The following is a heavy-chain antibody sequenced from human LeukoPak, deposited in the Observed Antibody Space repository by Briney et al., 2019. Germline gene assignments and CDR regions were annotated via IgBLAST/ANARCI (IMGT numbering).Heavy chain of an antibody. J-gene: IGHJ4*02. CDR2: ISSSGSTI. D-gene: IGHD3-10*01. CDR1: GFTLSSYE. CDR3: AKDYFGSGIFDY. Sequence: PGGSLRLSCAASGFTLSSYEMNWVRQAPGKGLEWVSYISSSGSTIYYADSVKGRFTISRDNAKNSLYLQMNSLRAEDTAVYYCAKDYFGSGIFDYWGQGTLGTVSS. V-gene: IGHV3-48*03.